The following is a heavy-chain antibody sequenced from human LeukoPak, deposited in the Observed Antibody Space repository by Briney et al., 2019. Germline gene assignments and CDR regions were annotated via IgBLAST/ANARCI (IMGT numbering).Heavy chain of an antibody. CDR3: ARRADSSSWYSNFDY. V-gene: IGHV5-51*01. CDR2: IYPGDSET. Sequence: GESLKISCKGSGYSFTSYWIGWVRQMPGKGLEWMGIIYPGDSETRYSPSFQGQVTISADKSISTAYLQWSSLKASDTAMYYCARRADSSSWYSNFDYWGQGTLVTVSS. D-gene: IGHD6-13*01. J-gene: IGHJ4*02. CDR1: GYSFTSYW.